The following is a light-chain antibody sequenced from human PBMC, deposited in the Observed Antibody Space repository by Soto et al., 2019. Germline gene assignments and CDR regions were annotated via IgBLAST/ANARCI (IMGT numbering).Light chain of an antibody. CDR2: RNN. CDR1: SSNIGSNY. V-gene: IGLV1-47*01. CDR3: AAWDDSLSGPNVV. J-gene: IGLJ2*01. Sequence: QSVLTQPPSASGTPGQRVTISCSGSSSNIGSNYVYWYQQLPGTAPKLLIYRNNQRPSGVPDRFSGSKSGTSASLAISGLRSEDEADYYCAAWDDSLSGPNVVFGGGTKLTDL.